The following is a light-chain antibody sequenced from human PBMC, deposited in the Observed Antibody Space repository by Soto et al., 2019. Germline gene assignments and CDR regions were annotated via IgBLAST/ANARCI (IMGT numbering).Light chain of an antibody. V-gene: IGLV2-8*01. J-gene: IGLJ1*01. CDR2: EVS. Sequence: QSVLTQPPSASGSPGQSVTISCTGTSSDVGGYNYVSWYQQHPGKAPKLMIYEVSKRPSGVPDRFSGSKSGNTASLTVCGLQAEDEAHYYCGSYAGSNNFYVFGTGTKLTVL. CDR3: GSYAGSNNFYV. CDR1: SSDVGGYNY.